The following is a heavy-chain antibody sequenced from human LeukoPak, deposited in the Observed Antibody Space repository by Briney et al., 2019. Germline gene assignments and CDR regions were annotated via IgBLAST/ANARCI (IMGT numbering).Heavy chain of an antibody. CDR3: ARERGSGSYSNWLDP. D-gene: IGHD3-10*01. CDR1: GFTVSNNY. CDR2: IYSGGNT. Sequence: GGSLRLSCAASGFTVSNNYMSWVRQAPGKGLEWVSVIYSGGNTYYADSVKGRFTISRDNSKNTLYLQMNSLRVEDTAVYYCARERGSGSYSNWLDPWGQGTLVTVSS. J-gene: IGHJ5*02. V-gene: IGHV3-66*01.